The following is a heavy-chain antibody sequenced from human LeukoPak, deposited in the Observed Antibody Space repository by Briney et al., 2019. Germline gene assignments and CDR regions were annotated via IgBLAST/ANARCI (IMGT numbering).Heavy chain of an antibody. CDR3: ARDGTFSTRGAFDI. V-gene: IGHV3-23*01. CDR1: GFTFSSFG. Sequence: GGSLRLSCAASGFTFSSFGMSWVRQAPGKGLEWVSAISSTGGTAYYADSVKGRFTISRDNAKNSLFLQMNSLRAEDTAVYYCARDGTFSTRGAFDIWGQGTMVTVSS. CDR2: ISSTGGTA. J-gene: IGHJ3*02. D-gene: IGHD1-1*01.